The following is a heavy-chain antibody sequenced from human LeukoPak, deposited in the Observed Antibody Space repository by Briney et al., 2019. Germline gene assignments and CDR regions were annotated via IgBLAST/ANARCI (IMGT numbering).Heavy chain of an antibody. CDR1: GYTLTELS. J-gene: IGHJ4*02. D-gene: IGHD1-26*01. V-gene: IGHV1-24*01. CDR3: ATDLFSAGTRNFDY. Sequence: ASVKVSCKVSGYTLTELSMHWVRQAPGKGLEWMGGFDPEDGETTYAQKFQGRVTMTEDTSTDTAYMELSSLRSEDTAVYYCATDLFSAGTRNFDYWGQGTLVTVSS. CDR2: FDPEDGET.